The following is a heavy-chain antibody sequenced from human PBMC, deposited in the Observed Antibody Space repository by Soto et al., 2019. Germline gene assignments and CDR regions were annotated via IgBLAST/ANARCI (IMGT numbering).Heavy chain of an antibody. CDR2: ISSSSSTI. CDR3: ARDPTLPDIVVVPAATHFDY. CDR1: GFTFSSYS. J-gene: IGHJ4*02. V-gene: IGHV3-48*01. D-gene: IGHD2-2*01. Sequence: EVQLVESGGGLVQPGGSLRLSCAASGFTFSSYSMNWVRQAPGKGLEWVSYISSSSSTIYYADSVKGRFTISRDNAKNSLYLQMNSLRAEDTAVYYCARDPTLPDIVVVPAATHFDYWGQGTLVTVSS.